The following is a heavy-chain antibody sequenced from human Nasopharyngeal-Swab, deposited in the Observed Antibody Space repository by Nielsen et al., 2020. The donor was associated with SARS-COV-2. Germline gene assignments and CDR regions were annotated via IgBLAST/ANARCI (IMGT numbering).Heavy chain of an antibody. Sequence: GESLKISCQASGFTFSTYGMHWVRQAPGKGLEWVAVIWYDGSQKKYADSVKGRFTISRNNSKNTLYLQMNSLRAEDTAVYYCARDASSSTSADYWGQGTLVTVSS. J-gene: IGHJ4*02. V-gene: IGHV3-33*01. CDR2: IWYDGSQK. CDR1: GFTFSTYG. D-gene: IGHD2-2*01. CDR3: ARDASSSTSADY.